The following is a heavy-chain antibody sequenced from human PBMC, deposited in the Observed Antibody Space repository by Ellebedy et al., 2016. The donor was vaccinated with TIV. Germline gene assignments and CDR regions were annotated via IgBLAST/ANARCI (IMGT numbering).Heavy chain of an antibody. CDR1: GFTFSSYW. CDR3: VRDSTHSYDDY. J-gene: IGHJ4*02. V-gene: IGHV3-7*01. D-gene: IGHD5-18*01. Sequence: PGGSLRLSCAASGFTFSSYWMSWVRQAPGKGLEWVANIKQDGSEKHYVDSVKGRFTISRDNAENSLYLQMNSLRVEDTAVYYCVRDSTHSYDDYWGQGTLVTVSS. CDR2: IKQDGSEK.